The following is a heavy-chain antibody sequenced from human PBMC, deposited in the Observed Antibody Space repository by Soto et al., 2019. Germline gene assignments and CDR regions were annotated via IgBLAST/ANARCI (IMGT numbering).Heavy chain of an antibody. CDR3: VRGGGGGLFDP. CDR2: IRPGSRYP. Sequence: GGSLRLSCAGSGLTFGDSYMSWIRQGPGNALEWLSYIRPGSRYPAYADAVKGRFTISRDNAKRSLYLQMMSLTAEDTAIYYCVRGGGGGLFDPWGQGTMVTVPS. CDR1: GLTFGDSY. J-gene: IGHJ5*02. D-gene: IGHD2-15*01. V-gene: IGHV3-11*06.